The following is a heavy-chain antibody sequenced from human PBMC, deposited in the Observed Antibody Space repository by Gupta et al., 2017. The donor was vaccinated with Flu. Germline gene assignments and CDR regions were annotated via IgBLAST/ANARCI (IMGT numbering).Heavy chain of an antibody. Sequence: GFTFSSYSMNWVRQAPGKGLEWVSSISSSRTYIYYADSVKGRFTISRDNAKNSLFLQMNSLRAEETAVYYCALSSDMTGGADAFDIWGQGTMVTVSS. CDR2: ISSSRTYI. J-gene: IGHJ3*02. CDR3: ALSSDMTGGADAFDI. D-gene: IGHD6-19*01. V-gene: IGHV3-21*01. CDR1: GFTFSSYS.